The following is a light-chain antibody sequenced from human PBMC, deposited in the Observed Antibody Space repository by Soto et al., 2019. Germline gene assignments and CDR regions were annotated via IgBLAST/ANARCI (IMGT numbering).Light chain of an antibody. V-gene: IGKV1-5*01. CDR3: QHMRT. J-gene: IGKJ1*01. CDR1: QNINNW. Sequence: DIQMTQSPSTLSASIGDRVTITCRASQNINNWIAWYQQTPGKAPKFLIYDASTLESGVPSRFSGSGFGTEFSLTISSLQPDDFGSYYCQHMRTVGQGTKVDIK. CDR2: DAS.